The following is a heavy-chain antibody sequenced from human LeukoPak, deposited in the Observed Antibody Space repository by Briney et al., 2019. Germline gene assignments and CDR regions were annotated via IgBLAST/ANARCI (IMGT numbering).Heavy chain of an antibody. J-gene: IGHJ6*03. CDR3: ARGPAYYYYMDV. Sequence: SVKVSCKASGGTFSSYAISWVRQAPGQGLEWMGGIIPIFGTANYAQKFQGRVTITTDESTSTAYMELSSLRSEDTAVYYCARGPAYYYYMDVWGQGTTVTVSS. CDR1: GGTFSSYA. V-gene: IGHV1-69*05. CDR2: IIPIFGTA.